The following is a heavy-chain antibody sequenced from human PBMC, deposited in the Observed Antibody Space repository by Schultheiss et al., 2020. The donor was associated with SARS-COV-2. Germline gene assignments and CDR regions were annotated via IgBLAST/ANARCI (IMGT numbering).Heavy chain of an antibody. CDR3: ARDGSLDH. CDR2: MNPNSGNT. D-gene: IGHD5-24*01. CDR1: GYTFTSYD. Sequence: ASVKVSCKASGYTFTSYDINWVRQATGQGLEWMGWMNPNSGNTGYAQKFQGRVTMTRDTSINTVYMELTRLTSDDTAVYFCARDGSLDHWGQGTLVTVSS. J-gene: IGHJ5*02. V-gene: IGHV1-8*01.